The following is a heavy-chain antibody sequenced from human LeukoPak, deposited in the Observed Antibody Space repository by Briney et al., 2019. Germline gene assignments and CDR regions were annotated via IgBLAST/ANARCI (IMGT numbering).Heavy chain of an antibody. V-gene: IGHV3-23*01. CDR1: GFTFRDSA. CDR3: AKDLYTGSWYYGMDV. J-gene: IGHJ6*02. D-gene: IGHD6-6*01. Sequence: GGSLRLSCSASGFTFRDSAMHWVRQAPGKGPEWVSGISAGGHNTYYADSVKGRFTISRDNSKNTLYLQMNSLRAEDTAVYYCAKDLYTGSWYYGMDVWGQGTTVTVSS. CDR2: ISAGGHNT.